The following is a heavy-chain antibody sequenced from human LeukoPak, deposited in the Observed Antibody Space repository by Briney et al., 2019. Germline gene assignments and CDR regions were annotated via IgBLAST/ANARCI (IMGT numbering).Heavy chain of an antibody. V-gene: IGHV3-23*01. Sequence: GGSLRLSCAASGFTFSSYAMSWVRQAPGKGLEWVSGISWNSGSIGYADSVKGRFTISRDNAKNSLYLQMNSLRAEDTAVYYCAKALDGDYVYWGQGTLVTVSS. CDR3: AKALDGDYVY. CDR1: GFTFSSYA. D-gene: IGHD4-17*01. J-gene: IGHJ4*02. CDR2: ISWNSGSI.